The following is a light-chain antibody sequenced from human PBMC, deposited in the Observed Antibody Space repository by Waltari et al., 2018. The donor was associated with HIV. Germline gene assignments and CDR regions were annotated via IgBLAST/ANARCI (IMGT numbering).Light chain of an antibody. CDR2: KDS. J-gene: IGLJ1*01. V-gene: IGLV3-25*03. Sequence: SYELTQPPSVSVSPGQTARITCSGDALPKQYAYWYQQKPGQAPVLVIYKDSERPAGIPERFSGSNSGTTVTLTISGVQAEDEADYYCQSAGVVGTGTKVTVL. CDR3: QSAGV. CDR1: ALPKQY.